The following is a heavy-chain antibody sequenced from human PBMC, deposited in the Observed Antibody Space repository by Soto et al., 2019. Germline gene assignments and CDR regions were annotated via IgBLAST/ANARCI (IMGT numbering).Heavy chain of an antibody. D-gene: IGHD1-1*01. CDR1: GYTSSDYY. CDR2: INPNSGGT. Sequence: XSVKVSYNAAGYTSSDYYIHWVRQAPGQGLEWMGWINPNSGGTKYAPKFQGGVTMTRDTSITTAYMELSRLRSGDTAVYYCAREPATAKPEGVDFWGQGTLVTV. V-gene: IGHV1-2*02. CDR3: AREPATAKPEGVDF. J-gene: IGHJ4*02.